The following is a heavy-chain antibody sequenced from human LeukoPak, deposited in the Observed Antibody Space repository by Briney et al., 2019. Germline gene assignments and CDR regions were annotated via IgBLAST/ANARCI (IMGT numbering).Heavy chain of an antibody. J-gene: IGHJ4*02. CDR1: GFIFTNYF. V-gene: IGHV4-34*08. Sequence: LRLSCAASGFIFTNYFMSWIRQPPGKGLEWIGEINHSGSTNYNPSLKSRVTISVDTSKKQFSLKLSSVTAADTAVYYCVTYYFDSSGPKKNYWGQGTLVTVSS. D-gene: IGHD3-22*01. CDR3: VTYYFDSSGPKKNY. CDR2: INHSGST.